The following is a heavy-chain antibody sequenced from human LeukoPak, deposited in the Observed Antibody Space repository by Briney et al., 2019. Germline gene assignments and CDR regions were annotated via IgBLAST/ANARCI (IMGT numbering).Heavy chain of an antibody. V-gene: IGHV3-53*01. CDR1: GFTVSSNH. CDR2: FYIGGTT. CDR3: ARDGSSHYYFDY. J-gene: IGHJ4*02. Sequence: GGSLILSCVASGFTVSSNHMNWVRQAPGRGLEWVSIFYIGGTTYYSDSVRGRFTISRDNSKNTLYLEMNSLRAEDTAVYYCARDGSSHYYFDYWGQGTLVTVSS. D-gene: IGHD2-15*01.